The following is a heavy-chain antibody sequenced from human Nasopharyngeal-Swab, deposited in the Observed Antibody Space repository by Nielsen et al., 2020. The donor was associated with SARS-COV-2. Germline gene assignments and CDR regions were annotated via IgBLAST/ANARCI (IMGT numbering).Heavy chain of an antibody. D-gene: IGHD6-6*01. Sequence: WVRQAPGQRLEWMGWINAGNGNTKYSQKFQGRVTITRDTSASTAYMELSSLRSEDTAVYYCARFSEYSSSTDRDYYGMDVWGQGTTVTASS. CDR2: INAGNGNT. V-gene: IGHV1-3*01. CDR3: ARFSEYSSSTDRDYYGMDV. J-gene: IGHJ6*02.